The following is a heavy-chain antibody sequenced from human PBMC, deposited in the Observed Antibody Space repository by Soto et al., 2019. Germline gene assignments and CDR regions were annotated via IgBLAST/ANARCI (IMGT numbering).Heavy chain of an antibody. CDR1: GYTFSSYG. CDR2: ISAYNGNT. D-gene: IGHD2-15*01. Sequence: ASVKVSCKASGYTFSSYGFSWVRQAPGQGLGWMGWISAYNGNTNYAQRLQGRVTMTTDKSTSTAYMELRSLRSDDTAVYYCARVPSIVVVVAADYWGQGTLVTVSS. V-gene: IGHV1-18*01. CDR3: ARVPSIVVVVAADY. J-gene: IGHJ4*02.